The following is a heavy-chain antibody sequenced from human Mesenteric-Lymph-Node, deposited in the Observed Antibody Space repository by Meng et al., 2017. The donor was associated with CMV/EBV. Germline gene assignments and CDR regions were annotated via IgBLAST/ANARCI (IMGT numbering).Heavy chain of an antibody. J-gene: IGHJ4*02. CDR3: ASPPHNSYDRSDYYLGFFAF. CDR2: IDGGNYYT. Sequence: SYYLHWVVPAPGQRLEWMKWIDGGNYYTESSRTFKDRVTMTGDASATTIYIELSSLRSEDTAVYYGASPPHNSYDRSDYYLGFFAFWGKGTLVTVS. D-gene: IGHD3-22*01. CDR1: SYY. V-gene: IGHV1-3*01.